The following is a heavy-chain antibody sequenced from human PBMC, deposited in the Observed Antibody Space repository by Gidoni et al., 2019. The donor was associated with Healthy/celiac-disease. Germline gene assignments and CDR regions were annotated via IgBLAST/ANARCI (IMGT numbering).Heavy chain of an antibody. J-gene: IGHJ3*02. D-gene: IGHD3-10*01. Sequence: EVQLVESGGGLVQPGGSLRLSCSASGFTFSSYAMHWVRQAPGKGLEYVSAISSNGGSTYYADSVKGRFTISRDNSKNTLYLQMSSLRAEDTAVYYCVKDRGGSYYYGIWVSAAFDIWGQGTMVTVSS. CDR3: VKDRGGSYYYGIWVSAAFDI. V-gene: IGHV3-64D*06. CDR1: GFTFSSYA. CDR2: ISSNGGST.